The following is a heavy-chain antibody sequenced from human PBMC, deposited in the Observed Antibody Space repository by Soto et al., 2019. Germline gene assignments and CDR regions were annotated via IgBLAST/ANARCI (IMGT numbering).Heavy chain of an antibody. Sequence: ASVKVSCKASGGTFSSYAISWVRQAPGQGLEWMGGIIPIFGTANYAQKFQGRVTITADESTSTAYMELSSLRSEDTAVYYCAREYYTYYDFWSGYHLNWFDPWGQGTLVTVSS. CDR2: IIPIFGTA. CDR3: AREYYTYYDFWSGYHLNWFDP. D-gene: IGHD3-3*01. J-gene: IGHJ5*02. CDR1: GGTFSSYA. V-gene: IGHV1-69*13.